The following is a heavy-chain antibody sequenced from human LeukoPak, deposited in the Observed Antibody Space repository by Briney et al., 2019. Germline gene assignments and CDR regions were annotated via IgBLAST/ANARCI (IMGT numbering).Heavy chain of an antibody. CDR3: AREDIVVVPAALGVDYYYGMDV. CDR2: IYTSGST. J-gene: IGHJ6*02. Sequence: SETLSLTCTVSGGSISSYYWSWIRQPAGKGLEWIGRIYTSGSTNYNPSLKSRVTMSVDTSKNQFSLKLSSVTAADTAVYYCAREDIVVVPAALGVDYYYGMDVWGQGTTVTVSS. V-gene: IGHV4-4*07. CDR1: GGSISSYY. D-gene: IGHD2-2*01.